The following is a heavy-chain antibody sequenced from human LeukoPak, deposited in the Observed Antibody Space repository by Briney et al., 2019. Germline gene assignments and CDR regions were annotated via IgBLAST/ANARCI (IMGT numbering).Heavy chain of an antibody. CDR3: ATRLYYDSSGYPSLFDY. J-gene: IGHJ4*02. Sequence: ASVKVSCKASGYTFTSYGISWVRQAPGQGLEWMGWISAYNGNTNYAQKLQGRVTMTTDTSTSTAYMELRGLRSDDTAVYYCATRLYYDSSGYPSLFDYWGQGTLVTVSS. D-gene: IGHD3-22*01. V-gene: IGHV1-18*01. CDR1: GYTFTSYG. CDR2: ISAYNGNT.